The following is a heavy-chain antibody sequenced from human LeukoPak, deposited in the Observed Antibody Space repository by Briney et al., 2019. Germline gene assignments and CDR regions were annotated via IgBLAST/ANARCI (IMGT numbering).Heavy chain of an antibody. J-gene: IGHJ5*02. CDR1: GFTFSSYA. CDR3: ARDLFGVVITYWFDP. CDR2: ISYDGSNK. Sequence: GGSLRLSCAASGFTFSSYAMHWVRQAPGKGLEWVAVISYDGSNKYYADSVKGRFTISRDNSKNTLYLQMNSLRAEDTAVYYCARDLFGVVITYWFDPWGQGTLVTVSS. D-gene: IGHD3-3*01. V-gene: IGHV3-30*04.